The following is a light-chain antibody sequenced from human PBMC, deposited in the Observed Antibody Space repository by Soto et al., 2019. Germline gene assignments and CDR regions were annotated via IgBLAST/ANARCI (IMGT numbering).Light chain of an antibody. J-gene: IGLJ3*02. CDR2: GNS. Sequence: QSVLTQPPSVSGAPGQRVTISCTGSSSNIGAGYDVHWYQQLPGTAPKLLIYGNSNRPSGVPDRFSGFKSGTSAALAITGLQAEDEADYYWRSYDSSLSGWVFGGGTKLTVL. CDR3: RSYDSSLSGWV. V-gene: IGLV1-40*01. CDR1: SSNIGAGYD.